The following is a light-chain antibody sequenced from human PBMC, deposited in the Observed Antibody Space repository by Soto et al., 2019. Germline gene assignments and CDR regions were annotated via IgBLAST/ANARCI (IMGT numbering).Light chain of an antibody. CDR2: DVS. V-gene: IGLV2-11*01. J-gene: IGLJ1*01. Sequence: QSVLTQPRSVSGSPGQSVTVSCIGTSSDVGDYNSVSWYQQHPGKAPKLMIYDVSKRPSGVPDRFSGSKSGNTASLTISGLQAEYEADYYCCSYVGGYSYVFGTGTNFTVL. CDR3: CSYVGGYSYV. CDR1: SSDVGDYNS.